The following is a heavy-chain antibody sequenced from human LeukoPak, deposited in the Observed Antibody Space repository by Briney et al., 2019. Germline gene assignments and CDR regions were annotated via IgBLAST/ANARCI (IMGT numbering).Heavy chain of an antibody. V-gene: IGHV4-30-2*01. D-gene: IGHD4-17*01. Sequence: SQTLSLTCAVSGGSISSGGYSWSWIRQPPGKGLEWIGYIYHSGSTYYNPSLKSRVTISVDTSKNQFSLKLSSVTAADTAVYYCARDPNGDSNWFDPWGQGTLVTVSS. CDR3: ARDPNGDSNWFDP. CDR2: IYHSGST. CDR1: GGSISSGGYS. J-gene: IGHJ5*02.